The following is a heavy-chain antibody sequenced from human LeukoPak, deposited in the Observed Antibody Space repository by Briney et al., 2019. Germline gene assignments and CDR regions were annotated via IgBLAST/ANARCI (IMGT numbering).Heavy chain of an antibody. CDR1: GYTFTGYY. CDR3: ARVTNDYGDYGYDY. CDR2: INPNSGGT. V-gene: IGHV1-2*02. Sequence: ASVKVSCKASGYTFTGYYMHWVRQAPGQGLEWMGWINPNSGGTNYAQKFQGRVTMTRDTSISTAYMELSGLRSDDTAVYYCARVTNDYGDYGYDYWGQGTLVTVSS. J-gene: IGHJ4*02. D-gene: IGHD4-17*01.